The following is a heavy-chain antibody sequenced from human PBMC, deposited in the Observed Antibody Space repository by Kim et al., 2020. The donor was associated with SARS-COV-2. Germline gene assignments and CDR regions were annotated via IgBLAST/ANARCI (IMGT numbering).Heavy chain of an antibody. CDR1: GFTFSSYE. Sequence: GGSLRLSCAASGFTFSSYEMNWVRQAPGKGLEWVSYISSSGSTIYYADSVKGRFTISRDNAKNSLYLQMNSLRAEDTAVYYCAREKGITIFGVVTQNWFDPWGQGTLVTVSS. CDR2: ISSSGSTI. D-gene: IGHD3-3*01. J-gene: IGHJ5*02. CDR3: AREKGITIFGVVTQNWFDP. V-gene: IGHV3-48*03.